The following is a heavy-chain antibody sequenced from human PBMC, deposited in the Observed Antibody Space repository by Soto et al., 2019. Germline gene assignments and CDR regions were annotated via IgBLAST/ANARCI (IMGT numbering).Heavy chain of an antibody. CDR1: GGTFSRHA. Sequence: QVQLVQSGAEVRKPGSSVKVSCKASGGTFSRHAISWVRQAPGQGLEWMGRIIPIFGTANHAQKFQGRVTSIADESTSTVYMELSSLRSEDTAMYYCARGWGYDSNDYYYAYWGQGTLVIVSS. CDR2: IIPIFGTA. CDR3: ARGWGYDSNDYYYAY. D-gene: IGHD3-22*01. V-gene: IGHV1-69*18. J-gene: IGHJ4*02.